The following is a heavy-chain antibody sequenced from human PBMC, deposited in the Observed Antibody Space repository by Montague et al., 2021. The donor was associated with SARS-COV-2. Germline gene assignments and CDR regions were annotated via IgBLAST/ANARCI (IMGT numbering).Heavy chain of an antibody. CDR3: ARYYERSLDV. CDR1: GDSITNDD. CDR2: IFKNGDI. V-gene: IGHV4-59*08. J-gene: IGHJ6*02. D-gene: IGHD3-16*01. Sequence: SETLSLTCTVSGDSITNDDWSWIRQPPGKGLEWIVNIFKNGDIYXNPSLRSRVIISVDTSKSQFSLKVTSVTAADTAAYYCARYYERSLDVWGQGTTVTVSS.